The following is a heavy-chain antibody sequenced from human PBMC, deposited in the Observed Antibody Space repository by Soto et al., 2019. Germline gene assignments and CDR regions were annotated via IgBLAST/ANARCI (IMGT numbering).Heavy chain of an antibody. CDR3: AKDGAGTVAGPRQSSTYYYHLDV. Sequence: GGSLRLSCAASGFTFSSYAMSWVRQAPGKGLEWVSAISGSGGSTYYADSVKGRFTISRDNSKNTLYLQMNSLRAEDTAVYYCAKDGAGTVAGPRQSSTYYYHLDVWGKGTTVTVSS. V-gene: IGHV3-23*01. J-gene: IGHJ6*03. D-gene: IGHD6-19*01. CDR1: GFTFSSYA. CDR2: ISGSGGST.